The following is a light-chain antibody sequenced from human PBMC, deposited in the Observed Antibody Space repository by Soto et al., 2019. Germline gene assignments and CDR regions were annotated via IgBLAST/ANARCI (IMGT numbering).Light chain of an antibody. CDR3: QQYNNWPPAYT. CDR2: GAS. J-gene: IGKJ2*01. Sequence: EIVLAQSPATLSGSPRERATLSCMSSQRISSNLSWYQQKPGQSPRLLIYGASTRATGIPERFSCSGSGTEFTLPLISRQSEDFSVYYCQQYNNWPPAYTCGKVTKVEIK. CDR1: QRISSN. V-gene: IGKV3-15*01.